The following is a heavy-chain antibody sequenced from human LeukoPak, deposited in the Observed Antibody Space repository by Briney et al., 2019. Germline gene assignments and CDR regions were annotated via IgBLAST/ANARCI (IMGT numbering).Heavy chain of an antibody. CDR2: INHSGST. CDR3: ARRRDILTGYYGYNWFDP. J-gene: IGHJ5*02. CDR1: GGSFSGYY. V-gene: IGHV4-34*01. Sequence: PSETLSLTCAVYGGSFSGYYWSWIRQPPGKGLEWIGEINHSGSTNYNPSLKSRVTISVDTSKNQFSLKLSSVTAADTAVYYCARRRDILTGYYGYNWFDPWGQGTLVTVSS. D-gene: IGHD3-9*01.